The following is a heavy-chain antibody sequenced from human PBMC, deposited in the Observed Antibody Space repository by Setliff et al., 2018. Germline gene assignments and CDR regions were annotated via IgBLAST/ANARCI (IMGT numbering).Heavy chain of an antibody. Sequence: GGSLRLSCVASGFTFSDYSMNWVRQAPGKGLEWVSDISSSSSTIYYADSVKGRFTISRDNAQNSLSLQMNSLSAEDTAVYYCARSYNFWSGPALDVWGKGTTVTVSS. J-gene: IGHJ6*04. CDR3: ARSYNFWSGPALDV. V-gene: IGHV3-48*01. CDR1: GFTFSDYS. CDR2: ISSSSSTI. D-gene: IGHD3-3*01.